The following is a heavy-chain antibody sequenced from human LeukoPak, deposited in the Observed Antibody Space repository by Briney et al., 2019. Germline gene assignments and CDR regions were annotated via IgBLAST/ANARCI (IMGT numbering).Heavy chain of an antibody. CDR1: GFTFRNYC. CDR2: ISDRSTYI. J-gene: IGHJ4*02. CDR3: ARNRYCGGDFYPWDFHS. V-gene: IGHV3-21*01. Sequence: GGSLRLSCVASGFTFRNYCMNWVRQAPGKGLEWVSSISDRSTYIYYADSVKGRFTISRDDAKNSLYLQMNSLSAEDTAVYYCARNRYCGGDFYPWDFHSEGQGTPVIVTS. D-gene: IGHD2-21*02.